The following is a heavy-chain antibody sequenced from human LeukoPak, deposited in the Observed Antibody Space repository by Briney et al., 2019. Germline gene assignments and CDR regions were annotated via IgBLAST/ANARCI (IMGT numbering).Heavy chain of an antibody. J-gene: IGHJ3*02. CDR3: ARGYSSSWTQDAFDI. V-gene: IGHV1-69*13. CDR1: GGTFSSYA. CDR2: IIPIFGTA. D-gene: IGHD6-13*01. Sequence: ASVKVSCKASGGTFSSYAISWVRQAPGQGLEWMGGIIPIFGTANYAQKFQGRVTITADESTSTAYMELSSLRSEDTAVYYCARGYSSSWTQDAFDIWGQGTMVTVSS.